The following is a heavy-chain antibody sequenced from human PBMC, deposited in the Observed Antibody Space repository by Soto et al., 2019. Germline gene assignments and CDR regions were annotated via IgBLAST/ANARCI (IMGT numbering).Heavy chain of an antibody. CDR3: AIAAAGKNWFDP. Sequence: SVKVSCKASGGTFSSYAISWVRQAPGQGLEWMGGIIPIFGTANYAQKFQGRVTITADESTSTAYMELSSLRSEDTAVYYCAIAAAGKNWFDPWGQGTLVTVSS. J-gene: IGHJ5*02. D-gene: IGHD6-13*01. CDR1: GGTFSSYA. CDR2: IIPIFGTA. V-gene: IGHV1-69*13.